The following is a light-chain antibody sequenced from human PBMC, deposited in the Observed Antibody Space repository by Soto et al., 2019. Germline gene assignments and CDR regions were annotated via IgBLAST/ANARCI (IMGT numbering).Light chain of an antibody. CDR3: QQYNTYWT. CDR1: QTISTW. Sequence: DIQMTQSPSTLSASVGDRVTIICRASQTISTWLAWYQQKPGKAPKLLMYDASRLESGVPSRFSGSGSWTEFTLTISSLQPDYFATYYCQQYNTYWTFGQGTKVDIK. J-gene: IGKJ1*01. V-gene: IGKV1-5*02. CDR2: DAS.